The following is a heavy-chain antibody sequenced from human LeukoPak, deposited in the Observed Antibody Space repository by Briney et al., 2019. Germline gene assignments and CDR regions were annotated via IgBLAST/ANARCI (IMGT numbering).Heavy chain of an antibody. V-gene: IGHV3-9*01. CDR3: AKDVLSSSWPSYFDL. CDR1: GFTFDDYA. D-gene: IGHD6-13*01. J-gene: IGHJ2*01. Sequence: EPGGSLRLSCAASGFTFDDYAMHWVRQAPGKGLEWVSGISWNSGSIGYADSVKGRFTISRDNAKNSLYLQMNSLRAEDTALYYCAKDVLSSSWPSYFDLWGRGTLVTVSS. CDR2: ISWNSGSI.